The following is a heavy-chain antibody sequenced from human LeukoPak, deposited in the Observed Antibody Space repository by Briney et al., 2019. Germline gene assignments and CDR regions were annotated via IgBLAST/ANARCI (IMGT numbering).Heavy chain of an antibody. CDR3: ARDKGTYHNKYYFDY. CDR1: GFTFSSYS. CDR2: ISSSSSTI. Sequence: PGGSLRLSCAVSGFTFSSYSMNCVRQAPGKGLEWLSYISSSSSTIFYADSVKGRFTISRDNAKNSLYLQMNSLRDEDTAVYFCARDKGTYHNKYYFDYWGQGTLVTVSS. J-gene: IGHJ4*02. D-gene: IGHD1-14*01. V-gene: IGHV3-48*02.